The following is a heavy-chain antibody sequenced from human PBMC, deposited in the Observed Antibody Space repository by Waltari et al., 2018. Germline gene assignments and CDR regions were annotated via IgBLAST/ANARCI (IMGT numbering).Heavy chain of an antibody. CDR3: ASLSIAVAGRDY. CDR1: GGSFGAYY. Sequence: QVQLQQWGAGLLKPPETLSLTCAIYGGSFGAYYWSWIRQPPGKGLEWIGEINRRGSTNYNPSLKSRVSISVETSKNQFSLKVNSVTAADTAVYYCASLSIAVAGRDYWGQGTLVTVSS. D-gene: IGHD6-19*01. CDR2: INRRGST. V-gene: IGHV4-34*01. J-gene: IGHJ4*02.